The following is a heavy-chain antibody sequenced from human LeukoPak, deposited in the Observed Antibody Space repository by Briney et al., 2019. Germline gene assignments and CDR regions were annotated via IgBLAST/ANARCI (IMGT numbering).Heavy chain of an antibody. V-gene: IGHV4-34*01. Sequence: SETLSLTCAVDGGSFHAFFWSWLRQPPGKGLEWIGHVTHSGSTSYNPSLRSRVSLSVDPSKHQFSLKLSSVTAADTAVYYCARAYGAMDWFDPWGQGTLVTVSS. CDR2: VTHSGST. CDR3: ARAYGAMDWFDP. D-gene: IGHD4-17*01. J-gene: IGHJ5*02. CDR1: GGSFHAFF.